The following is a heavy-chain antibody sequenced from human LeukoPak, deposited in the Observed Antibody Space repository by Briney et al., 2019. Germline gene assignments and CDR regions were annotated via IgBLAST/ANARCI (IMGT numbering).Heavy chain of an antibody. CDR3: AKTPPEEQQLAH. J-gene: IGHJ4*02. D-gene: IGHD6-13*01. CDR1: GFTFSSYG. Sequence: PGGSLRLSCAASGFTFSSYGMHWVRQAPGKGLEWVAFIRYDGSNKYYADSVKGRFTISRDNSKNTLYLQMNSLRAEDTAVYYCAKTPPEEQQLAHWGQGTLVTVSS. CDR2: IRYDGSNK. V-gene: IGHV3-30*02.